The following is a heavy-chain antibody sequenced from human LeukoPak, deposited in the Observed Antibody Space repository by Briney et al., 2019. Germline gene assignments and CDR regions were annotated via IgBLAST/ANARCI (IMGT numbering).Heavy chain of an antibody. Sequence: GGSLRLSCAASGFTFDDYGMSWVRQAPGKGLEWVSGINWNGGSTGYADSVKGRFTISRDNAKNSLYLQMNSLRAEDTALYYCARVGIWFGELLYEDYWGQGTLVTVSS. V-gene: IGHV3-20*04. J-gene: IGHJ4*02. D-gene: IGHD3-10*01. CDR1: GFTFDDYG. CDR3: ARVGIWFGELLYEDY. CDR2: INWNGGST.